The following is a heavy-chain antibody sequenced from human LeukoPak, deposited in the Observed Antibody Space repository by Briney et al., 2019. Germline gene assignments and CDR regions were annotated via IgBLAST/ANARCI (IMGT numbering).Heavy chain of an antibody. J-gene: IGHJ4*02. Sequence: GASVKVSCKASGYTFIRYYMHWVRQAPGQGLEWMGIINPIGGSTSYAQKFQGRVTMTRDTSTSTVYMELSRLRSEDTAVYYCARGGYGDRIDYWGQGTLVSVSS. D-gene: IGHD4-17*01. CDR2: INPIGGST. V-gene: IGHV1-46*01. CDR1: GYTFIRYY. CDR3: ARGGYGDRIDY.